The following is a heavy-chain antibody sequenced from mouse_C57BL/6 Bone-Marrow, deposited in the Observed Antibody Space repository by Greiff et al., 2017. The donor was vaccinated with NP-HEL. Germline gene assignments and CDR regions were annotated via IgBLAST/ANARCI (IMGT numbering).Heavy chain of an antibody. D-gene: IGHD1-1*01. CDR3: ARWSYFYFDY. CDR2: IHPNSGST. J-gene: IGHJ2*01. Sequence: VQLQQPGAELVKPGASVKLSCKASGYTFTSYWMHWVKQRPGQGLEWIGMIHPNSGSTNYNEKVKSKATLTVDKSSSTAYMQLSSLTSEDSAVYYCARWSYFYFDYWGQGAALAGSS. CDR1: GYTFTSYW. V-gene: IGHV1-64*01.